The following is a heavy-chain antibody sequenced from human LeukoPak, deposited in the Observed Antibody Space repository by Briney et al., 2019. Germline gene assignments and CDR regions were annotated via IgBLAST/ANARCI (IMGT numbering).Heavy chain of an antibody. Sequence: GGSLRLSCAASGFTFSNYWISWVRQAPGKGLEWVANIKEDGSEKYYVDSVKGRFTISRDNAKNSLYLQMNSLRVEDTALYYCAKDKWSGAVKFNWFDPWGQGTLVTVSS. J-gene: IGHJ5*02. V-gene: IGHV3-7*03. CDR2: IKEDGSEK. CDR3: AKDKWSGAVKFNWFDP. CDR1: GFTFSNYW. D-gene: IGHD6-19*01.